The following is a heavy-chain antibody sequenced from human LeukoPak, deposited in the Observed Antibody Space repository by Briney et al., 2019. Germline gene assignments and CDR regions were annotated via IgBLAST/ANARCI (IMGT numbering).Heavy chain of an antibody. D-gene: IGHD1-26*01. J-gene: IGHJ4*02. CDR1: GGSFSGYY. CDR3: ARDRGSYLGEYYYFDY. CDR2: MYYSGST. Sequence: SETLSLTCAVYGGSFSGYYWSWIRQPPGKGLEWIGYMYYSGSTNYNPSLKSRVTISVDTSKNQFSLKLSSVTAADTAVYYCARDRGSYLGEYYYFDYWGQGTLVTVSS. V-gene: IGHV4-59*01.